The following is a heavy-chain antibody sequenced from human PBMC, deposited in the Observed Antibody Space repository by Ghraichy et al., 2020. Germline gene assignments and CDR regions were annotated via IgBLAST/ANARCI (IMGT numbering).Heavy chain of an antibody. CDR3: ARARTYYDYVWGTGNYFDS. J-gene: IGHJ4*02. CDR1: GGSISSGGYS. V-gene: IGHV4-30-2*01. Sequence: SETLSLTCAVSGGSISSGGYSWSWIRQPPGKGLEWIGCIYHSGSTYYNPSLKSRVTISVDRSKNQFSLKLSSVTAADTAVYYCARARTYYDYVWGTGNYFDSWGQGTLVTVSS. CDR2: IYHSGST. D-gene: IGHD3-16*01.